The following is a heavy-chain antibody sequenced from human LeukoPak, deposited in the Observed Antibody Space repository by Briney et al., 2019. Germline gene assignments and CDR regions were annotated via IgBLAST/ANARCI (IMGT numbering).Heavy chain of an antibody. CDR3: AGHATVAGYSSGLNNWVDP. CDR1: GYNFACYW. V-gene: IGHV5-51*01. J-gene: IGHJ5*01. D-gene: IGHD6-19*01. CDR2: IYPGNSNT. Sequence: GESLKISCKGSGYNFACYWIGWVRQMPGKGLEWMGIIYPGNSNTRYSPSFQGQVTFSADKSINTTYLQWSSPKAAHTALHYFAGHATVAGYSSGLNNWVDPGGQEPWSPSPQ.